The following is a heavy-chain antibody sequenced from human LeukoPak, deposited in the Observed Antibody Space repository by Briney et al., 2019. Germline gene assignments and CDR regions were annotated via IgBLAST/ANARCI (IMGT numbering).Heavy chain of an antibody. CDR3: ARDLLAVTTVVTGGDYFDY. CDR2: IYYSGST. Sequence: SETLSLTCTVSGGSISSYYWSWIRQPPGKGLEWIGYIYYSGSTNYNPSLKSRVTISVDTSKNQFSLKLSSVTAADTAVYYCARDLLAVTTVVTGGDYFDYWGQGTLVTVSS. D-gene: IGHD4-23*01. J-gene: IGHJ4*02. CDR1: GGSISSYY. V-gene: IGHV4-59*01.